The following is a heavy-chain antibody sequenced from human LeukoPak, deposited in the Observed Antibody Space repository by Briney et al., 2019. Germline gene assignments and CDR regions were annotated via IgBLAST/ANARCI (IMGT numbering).Heavy chain of an antibody. CDR2: IGGSGGNT. CDR3: AIGTGYCSSSGCYEGY. D-gene: IGHD2-2*01. CDR1: GFTFSTYS. Sequence: GGSLRLSCAASGFTFSTYSMNWVRQAPGKGLEWVSRIGGSGGNTYYADYVKGRFTISRDNSKNTLSLQMNSLRPEDTAVYYCAIGTGYCSSSGCYEGYWGQGTLVTVSS. J-gene: IGHJ4*02. V-gene: IGHV3-23*01.